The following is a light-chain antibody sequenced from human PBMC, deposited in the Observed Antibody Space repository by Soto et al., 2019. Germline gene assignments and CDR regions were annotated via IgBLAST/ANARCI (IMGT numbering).Light chain of an antibody. Sequence: QSVLTQPHSVSGSPGQSVTISCTGTSSDVGGYNSVSWYQQHPGKAPKLMIYDVFERPSGVPDRFSGYRSANTASLTISGLEADDEDDDFCCSSGGIYGSVVFGGGTKLTVL. V-gene: IGLV2-11*01. CDR1: SSDVGGYNS. CDR2: DVF. J-gene: IGLJ2*01. CDR3: CSSGGIYGSVV.